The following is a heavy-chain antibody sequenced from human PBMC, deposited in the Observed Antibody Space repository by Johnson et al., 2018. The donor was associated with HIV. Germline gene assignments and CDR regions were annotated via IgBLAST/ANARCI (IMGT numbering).Heavy chain of an antibody. J-gene: IGHJ3*02. V-gene: IGHV3-30*03. CDR2: ISYDGSNK. CDR1: ELTLRGCG. Sequence: VQLVESGGGVVQPGRSLRLSCAASELTLRGCGMHWVRQAPDKGLEWVAVISYDGSNKYYVDSVKGRLTISRDNAKNSLYLQMNSLRAEDTAVYYCARVGILRRRGAFDIWGQGTMDIVSS. D-gene: IGHD2-15*01. CDR3: ARVGILRRRGAFDI.